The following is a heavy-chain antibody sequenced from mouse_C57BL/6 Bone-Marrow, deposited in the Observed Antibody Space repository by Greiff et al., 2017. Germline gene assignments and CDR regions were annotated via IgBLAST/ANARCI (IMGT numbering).Heavy chain of an antibody. V-gene: IGHV1-63*01. CDR3: ARSVYGNYLTMDY. D-gene: IGHD2-1*01. J-gene: IGHJ4*01. CDR1: GYTFTNYW. CDR2: IYPGGGYP. Sequence: QVQLKESGAELVRPGTSVKMSCKASGYTFTNYWIGWAKQRPGHGLEWIGDIYPGGGYPNYNEKFKGKATLTADKSSSTAYMQFSSLTSEDSAIYYCARSVYGNYLTMDYGGQGTSVTVSS.